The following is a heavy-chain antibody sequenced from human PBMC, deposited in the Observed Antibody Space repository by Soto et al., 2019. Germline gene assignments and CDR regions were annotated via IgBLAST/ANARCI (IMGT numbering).Heavy chain of an antibody. V-gene: IGHV1-18*01. J-gene: IGHJ5*02. CDR1: GYTFTSYG. CDR2: ISAYNGNT. CDR3: ARHPVDIVATATGWFDP. Sequence: QVQLVQSGAEVKKPGASVKVSCKASGYTFTSYGISWVRQAPGQGLEWMGWISAYNGNTNYAQKLQGRVTMTTDTSTSTAYMELRSLGSDDTAVYYCARHPVDIVATATGWFDPWGQGTLVTVSS. D-gene: IGHD5-12*01.